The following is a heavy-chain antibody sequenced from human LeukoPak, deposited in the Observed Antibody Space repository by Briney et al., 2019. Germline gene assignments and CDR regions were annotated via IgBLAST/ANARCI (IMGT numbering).Heavy chain of an antibody. CDR3: AKDIRYSSSWSGFDP. Sequence: PGGSLRLSCAASGFTFDDYAMHWVRQAPGKGLEWVSGISWNSGSIGYADSVKGRFTISRDNAKNSLYLQMNSLRAGDTALYYCAKDIRYSSSWSGFDPWGQGTLVTVSS. D-gene: IGHD6-13*01. J-gene: IGHJ5*02. V-gene: IGHV3-9*01. CDR1: GFTFDDYA. CDR2: ISWNSGSI.